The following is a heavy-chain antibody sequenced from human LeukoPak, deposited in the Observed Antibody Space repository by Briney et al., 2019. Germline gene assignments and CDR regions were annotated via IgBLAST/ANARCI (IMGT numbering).Heavy chain of an antibody. Sequence: ASVKVSCKASGYTFTSYDINWVRQATGQGLEWMGWMNPKNSKTGYAQKFQGRVSMSRNTSISTAYMELSSLRSEDTAVYYCARGDRYDGSGSFYNCGASGMDVWGQGTTVTVSS. D-gene: IGHD3-10*01. CDR3: ARGDRYDGSGSFYNCGASGMDV. CDR1: GYTFTSYD. J-gene: IGHJ6*02. V-gene: IGHV1-8*01. CDR2: MNPKNSKT.